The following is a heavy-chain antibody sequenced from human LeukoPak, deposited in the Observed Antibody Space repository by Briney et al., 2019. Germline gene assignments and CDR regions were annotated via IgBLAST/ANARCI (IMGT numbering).Heavy chain of an antibody. CDR3: ARDGKVMDY. D-gene: IGHD4-23*01. V-gene: IGHV3-21*01. J-gene: IGHJ4*02. CDR1: GFTFDDYA. CDR2: ISTSSSYI. Sequence: GGSLRLSCAASGFTFDDYAMHWVRQAPGKGLEWVSSISTSSSYIYYADSVKGRFTTSRDNAKNSLYLQMNSLRAEDTAVYYCARDGKVMDYWGQGTLVTVSS.